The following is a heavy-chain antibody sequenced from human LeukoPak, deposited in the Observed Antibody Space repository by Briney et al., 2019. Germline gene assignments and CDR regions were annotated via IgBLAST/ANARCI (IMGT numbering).Heavy chain of an antibody. D-gene: IGHD6-19*01. Sequence: GGSLRLSCAASGFTFSSYAMSWVRQAPGKGLEWVSTISGSGGSTYYADSVKGRFTISRDNSKNTLYLQMNSLRAEDTAVYYCAKGMEQWLVTELDYWGQGTLVTVSS. J-gene: IGHJ4*02. CDR3: AKGMEQWLVTELDY. V-gene: IGHV3-23*01. CDR2: ISGSGGST. CDR1: GFTFSSYA.